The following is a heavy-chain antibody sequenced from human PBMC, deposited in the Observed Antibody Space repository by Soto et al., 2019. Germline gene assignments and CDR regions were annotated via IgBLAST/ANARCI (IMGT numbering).Heavy chain of an antibody. J-gene: IGHJ6*02. Sequence: ASVKVSFKAYGYTFTSYAISWVRQAPGQGLEWMGWISAYNGNTNYAQKLQGRVTMTTDTSTSTAYMELRSLRSDDTAVYYCARDFPDYYYYGMDVWGQGTTVTVSS. CDR1: GYTFTSYA. V-gene: IGHV1-18*01. CDR2: ISAYNGNT. CDR3: ARDFPDYYYYGMDV.